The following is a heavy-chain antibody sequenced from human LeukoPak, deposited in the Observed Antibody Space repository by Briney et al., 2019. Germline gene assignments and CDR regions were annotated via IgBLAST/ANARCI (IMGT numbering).Heavy chain of an antibody. D-gene: IGHD3-22*01. CDR2: IWYDGSNK. CDR1: GFTFSSYG. Sequence: PGRSLRLSCAASGFTFSSYGMHWVRQAPGKGLEWVAVIWYDGSNKYYADSVKGRFTISRDNSKNTLYLQMNSLRAEDTAVYYCARDQGTYYYDSSGYTTHYYYYGMDVWGQGTTVTVSS. J-gene: IGHJ6*02. CDR3: ARDQGTYYYDSSGYTTHYYYYGMDV. V-gene: IGHV3-33*01.